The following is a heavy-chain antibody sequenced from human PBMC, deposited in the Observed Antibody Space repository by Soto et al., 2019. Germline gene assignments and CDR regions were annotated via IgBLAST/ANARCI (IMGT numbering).Heavy chain of an antibody. D-gene: IGHD3-16*01. CDR1: GASISRYY. CDR2: IYYSGYT. V-gene: IGHV4-59*05. J-gene: IGHJ6*02. Sequence: SETLSLTCTVSGASISRYYWSWIRQSPGKGLEWIGSIYYSGYTYYNPSLKSRVTISVDTSKNQFSLKLSSVTAADTAVYYCARHNGPLYVGYYYDMDVWGQGTTVTVS. CDR3: ARHNGPLYVGYYYDMDV.